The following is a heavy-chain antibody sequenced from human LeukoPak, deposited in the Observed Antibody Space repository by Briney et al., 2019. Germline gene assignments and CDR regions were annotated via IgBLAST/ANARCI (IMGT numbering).Heavy chain of an antibody. D-gene: IGHD2-2*01. J-gene: IGHJ4*02. CDR2: ISWDGGST. Sequence: GGSLRLSCAASGFTFDDYAMHWFRQAPGKGLEWVSLISWDGGSTYYADSVKGRFTISRDNSKNSLYLQMNSLRAEDTALYYCAKGMIVVVPAAPFDYWGQGTLVTVSS. V-gene: IGHV3-43D*04. CDR3: AKGMIVVVPAAPFDY. CDR1: GFTFDDYA.